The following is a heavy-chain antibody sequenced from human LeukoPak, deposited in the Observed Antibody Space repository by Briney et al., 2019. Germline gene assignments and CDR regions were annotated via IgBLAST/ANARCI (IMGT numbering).Heavy chain of an antibody. CDR1: GLTFSTYA. CDR2: ISGSGGST. Sequence: GGSLRLSFGASGLTFSTYAVSWVRQAPGKGLEWVSSISGSGGSTYYADSVKGRFTISRDNSKNTLYLQMSSLRAEDTAVYYCAKDRGRYYDSSGYYWGYYFDSWGQGILVTVST. D-gene: IGHD3-22*01. CDR3: AKDRGRYYDSSGYYWGYYFDS. J-gene: IGHJ4*02. V-gene: IGHV3-23*01.